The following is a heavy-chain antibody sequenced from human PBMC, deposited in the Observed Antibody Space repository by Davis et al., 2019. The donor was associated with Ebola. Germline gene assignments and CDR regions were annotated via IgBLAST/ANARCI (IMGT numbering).Heavy chain of an antibody. CDR3: SRDPWADPFDI. D-gene: IGHD6-19*01. V-gene: IGHV1-18*04. J-gene: IGHJ3*02. CDR1: GYTFLNYV. Sequence: ASVTVSCKAPGYTFLNYVTTWVRQAPGGGLEWMGWINNGNTHYAQNLQGRVTMTINAAMTTAYMELRSLRSDATAMYYCSRDPWADPFDIWGQGTLVTVSS. CDR2: INNGNT.